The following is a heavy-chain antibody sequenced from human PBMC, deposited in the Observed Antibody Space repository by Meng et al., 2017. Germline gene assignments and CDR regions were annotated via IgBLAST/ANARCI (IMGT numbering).Heavy chain of an antibody. CDR2: ISAYNGNT. V-gene: IGHV1-18*01. J-gene: IGHJ6*02. D-gene: IGHD3-10*01. CDR1: GYTFTSYG. CDR3: AKILWFGELLLNYYYYGMDV. Sequence: ASVKVSCKASGYTFTSYGISWVRQAPGQGLEWMGWISAYNGNTNYAQKLQGRVTMTTDTSTSTAYMELRSLRSDDTAVYYCAKILWFGELLLNYYYYGMDVWGQGTTVTVSS.